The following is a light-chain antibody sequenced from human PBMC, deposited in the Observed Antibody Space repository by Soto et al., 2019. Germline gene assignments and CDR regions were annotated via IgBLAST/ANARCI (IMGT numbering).Light chain of an antibody. CDR2: GAS. CDR1: QYVSNK. Sequence: EIVMTQSPATLSXXPGXXXXXXXSSSQYVSNKVAWYQQKPGQAPSLLILGASTRATGVPARFSGSGSGTEFTLSISSLQSEDFAVYYCKQYKEWPPFTFGQGTRLEIK. V-gene: IGKV3-15*01. CDR3: KQYKEWPPFT. J-gene: IGKJ5*01.